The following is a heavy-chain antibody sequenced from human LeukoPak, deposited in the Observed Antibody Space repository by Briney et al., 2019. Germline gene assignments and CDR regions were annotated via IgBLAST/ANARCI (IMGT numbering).Heavy chain of an antibody. V-gene: IGHV4-38-2*02. CDR2: IYHSGST. CDR1: GYSISSGYY. J-gene: IGHJ4*02. D-gene: IGHD6-13*01. Sequence: SETLSLPCAVSGYSISSGYYWGWIRQPPGKGLEWIGSIYHSGSTYYNPSLKSRVTISVDTSKNQFSLKLSSVTAADTAVYYCARDPYSSSRYESPTRVEVYCGQGTLVTVSS. CDR3: ARDPYSSSRYESPTRVEVY.